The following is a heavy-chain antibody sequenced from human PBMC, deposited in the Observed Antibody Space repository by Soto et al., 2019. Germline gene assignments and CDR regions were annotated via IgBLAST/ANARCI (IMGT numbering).Heavy chain of an antibody. J-gene: IGHJ4*02. CDR2: IIPIFGTA. V-gene: IGHV1-69*12. D-gene: IGHD2-15*01. CDR1: GGTFSSYA. CDR3: ARESRYCSGGSCYFLPGIDY. Sequence: QVPLVQSGAEVKKPGSSVKVSWKASGGTFSSYAISWVRQAPGQGLEWMGGIIPIFGTANYAQKFQGRVTITADESTSTAYMELSSLRSEDTAVYYCARESRYCSGGSCYFLPGIDYWGQGTLVTVSS.